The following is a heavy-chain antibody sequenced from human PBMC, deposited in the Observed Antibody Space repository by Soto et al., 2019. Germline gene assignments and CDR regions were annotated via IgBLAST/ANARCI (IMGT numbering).Heavy chain of an antibody. D-gene: IGHD3-3*01. CDR2: ISYDGSNK. Sequence: GGSLRLSCAASGFTFSSYGMHWVRQAPGKGLEWVAVISYDGSNKYYADSVKGRFTISRDNSKNTLYLQMNSLRAEDTAVYYCAKTYYDFWSGYYGVFDYWGQGTLVTVSS. CDR3: AKTYYDFWSGYYGVFDY. V-gene: IGHV3-30*18. J-gene: IGHJ4*02. CDR1: GFTFSSYG.